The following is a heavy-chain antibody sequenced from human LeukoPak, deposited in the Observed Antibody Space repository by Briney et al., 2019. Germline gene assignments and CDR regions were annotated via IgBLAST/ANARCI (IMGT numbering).Heavy chain of an antibody. J-gene: IGHJ5*02. CDR2: ISAYNGNT. D-gene: IGHD2-2*01. CDR1: GYTFTSYG. Sequence: ASVKVSCKASGYTFTSYGISWVRQAPGQGLEWMGWISAYNGNTNYAQKLQGRVTMTTDTSTSTAYMELRSLRSDDTAVYYCAGEHYCSSTSCYFNWFDPWGQGTLVTVSS. V-gene: IGHV1-18*01. CDR3: AGEHYCSSTSCYFNWFDP.